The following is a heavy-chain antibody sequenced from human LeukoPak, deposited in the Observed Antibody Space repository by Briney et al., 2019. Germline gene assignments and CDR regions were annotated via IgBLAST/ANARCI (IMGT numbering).Heavy chain of an antibody. V-gene: IGHV3-74*01. J-gene: IGHJ4*02. Sequence: PGRSLRLSCAAAGFTFRSYWMHWVRQAPGKGREWVSRVIRDGSFTNYADSVKGRFTISRDNAKNTLYLQMSSLRAEDTAVYFCVRDGDDFNFDYWGQGSLVTVSS. CDR1: GFTFRSYW. CDR2: VIRDGSFT. CDR3: VRDGDDFNFDY. D-gene: IGHD5-24*01.